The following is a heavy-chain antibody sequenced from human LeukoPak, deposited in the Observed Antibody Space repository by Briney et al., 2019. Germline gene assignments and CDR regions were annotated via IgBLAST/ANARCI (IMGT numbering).Heavy chain of an antibody. V-gene: IGHV3-30*18. CDR3: AKDVYVHYFVY. CDR2: ISYDGSNK. D-gene: IGHD5/OR15-5a*01. CDR1: GFTFSSYG. J-gene: IGHJ4*02. Sequence: GGSLRLSCAASGFTFSSYGMHWVRQSPGKGLEWVAVISYDGSNKYYADSVKGRFTISRDNSKNTLYLQMNSLRAEDTAVYYCAKDVYVHYFVYWGQGTLVTVSS.